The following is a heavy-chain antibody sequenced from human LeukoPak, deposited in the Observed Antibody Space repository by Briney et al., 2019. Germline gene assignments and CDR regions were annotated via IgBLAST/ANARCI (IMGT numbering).Heavy chain of an antibody. V-gene: IGHV1-3*02. CDR2: SNIGNGNT. Sequence: ASVKVSCKASGYTFTTYTMHWVRQAPGQSLEWMGWSNIGNGNTKYSQEFQGRVTFSRDTSASTAYMELSSLRSEDMAVYYCARENGYNSFDYWGQGTLVTVSS. D-gene: IGHD5-24*01. J-gene: IGHJ4*02. CDR1: GYTFTTYT. CDR3: ARENGYNSFDY.